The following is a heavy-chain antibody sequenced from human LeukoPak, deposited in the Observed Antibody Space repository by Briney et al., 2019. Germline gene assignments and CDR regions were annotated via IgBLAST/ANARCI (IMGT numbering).Heavy chain of an antibody. D-gene: IGHD6-13*01. Sequence: PGGSLRLSCTASGFTFSSYWMSWVRQTPEKGLEWVANIKQDGSEKVYVDSVKGRSTISRDNAKSSLYLQMSGLRAEDTAVYYCARDPYSSSWSYGMDVWGQGTTVTVSS. CDR3: ARDPYSSSWSYGMDV. CDR2: IKQDGSEK. V-gene: IGHV3-7*05. J-gene: IGHJ6*02. CDR1: GFTFSSYW.